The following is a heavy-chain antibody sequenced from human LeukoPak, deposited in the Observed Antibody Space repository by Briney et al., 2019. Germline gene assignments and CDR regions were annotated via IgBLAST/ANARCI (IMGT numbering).Heavy chain of an antibody. CDR1: GGSFSGYC. J-gene: IGHJ5*02. Sequence: SETLSLTCAVYGGSFSGYCWSWIRQPPGKGLEWIGEINHSGSTNYNPSLKSRVTISVDTSKNQFSLKLSSVTAADTAVYYCARDRCMLYRKCWFDPWGQGTLVTVSS. D-gene: IGHD2-8*01. CDR3: ARDRCMLYRKCWFDP. V-gene: IGHV4-34*01. CDR2: INHSGST.